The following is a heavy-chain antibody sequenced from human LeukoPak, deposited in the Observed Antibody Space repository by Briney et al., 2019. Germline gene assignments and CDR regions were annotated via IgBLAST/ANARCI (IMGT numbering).Heavy chain of an antibody. V-gene: IGHV3-21*01. CDR2: ISGSSSFT. Sequence: GGSLRLSCAASGFTFSTYTMNWVRQAPGKGLEWVSSISGSSSFTFYTDSVKGRFTISRDNAKNSLYLQMDSLRVEDTAVYYCARKAAAAHDAFDMWGQGIKVTVSS. D-gene: IGHD6-13*01. CDR3: ARKAAAAHDAFDM. CDR1: GFTFSTYT. J-gene: IGHJ3*02.